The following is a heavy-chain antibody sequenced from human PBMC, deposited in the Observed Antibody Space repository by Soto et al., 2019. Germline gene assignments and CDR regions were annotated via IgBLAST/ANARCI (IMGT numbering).Heavy chain of an antibody. Sequence: PSETLSLTCTVSGAALSSGGYFYTWVRQPPGKALEWLGYIYYSGGTNYNPSLKSRVTISLDKSKSQCSLRLISVTAADTAVYYCTREQSDDNYFDPWGQGTLVTVSS. V-gene: IGHV4-61*08. J-gene: IGHJ5*02. CDR2: IYYSGGT. D-gene: IGHD6-19*01. CDR3: TREQSDDNYFDP. CDR1: GAALSSGGYF.